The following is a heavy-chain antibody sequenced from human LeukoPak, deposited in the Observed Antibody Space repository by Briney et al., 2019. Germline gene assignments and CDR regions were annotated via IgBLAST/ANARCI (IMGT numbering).Heavy chain of an antibody. CDR3: ARVLYDSSGFYSGAFDY. D-gene: IGHD3-22*01. CDR1: GFTFSSYS. CDR2: ISSSGSYI. J-gene: IGHJ4*02. V-gene: IGHV3-21*01. Sequence: PGGSLRLSCAASGFTFSSYSMNWVRQAPGKGLEWVSSISSSGSYIYYADSVKGRFTISRDDAVNSLYLQMNSLRAEDTAVYYCARVLYDSSGFYSGAFDYWGQGTLVTVSS.